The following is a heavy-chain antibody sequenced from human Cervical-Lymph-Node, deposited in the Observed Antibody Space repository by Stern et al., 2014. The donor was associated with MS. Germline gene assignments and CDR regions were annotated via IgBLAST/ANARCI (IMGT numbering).Heavy chain of an antibody. CDR2: INPNSGGT. CDR3: ARLITSDTPGDY. V-gene: IGHV1-2*02. D-gene: IGHD1-20*01. Sequence: QVQLMQSGAEVKKPGASVKVSCKASGYTFIGYYLHWVRQAPGQGLEWMGRINPNSGGTNYSEKFRGRVTMTRDTSISTAYMELSRLKSDDTAVYYCARLITSDTPGDYWGQGTLVIVSS. J-gene: IGHJ4*02. CDR1: GYTFIGYY.